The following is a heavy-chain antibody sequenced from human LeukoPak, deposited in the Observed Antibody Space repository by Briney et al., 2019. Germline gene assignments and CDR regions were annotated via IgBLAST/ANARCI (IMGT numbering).Heavy chain of an antibody. CDR2: ISGSGGST. CDR1: GFTFSSYA. V-gene: IGHV3-23*01. D-gene: IGHD6-6*01. J-gene: IGHJ4*02. Sequence: GGSLRLSCAASGFTFSSYAMSWARQAPGKGLEWVAAISGSGGSTYYADSVKGRFTISRDNSKNTLYLQMNSLRAEDTAVYYCAKAPSKIAATSYWGQGTLVTVSS. CDR3: AKAPSKIAATSY.